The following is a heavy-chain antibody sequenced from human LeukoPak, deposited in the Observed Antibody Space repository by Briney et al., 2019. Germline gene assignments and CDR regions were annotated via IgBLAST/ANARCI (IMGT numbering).Heavy chain of an antibody. Sequence: SETLSLTCAVYGGSFSGYYWSWIRQPPGKGLEWIGEINHSGSTNYNPSLKSRVTISVDTSKNQFSLKLSSVTAADTAVYYCARTSVLLWFGELLFYFDYWGQGTLVTVSS. V-gene: IGHV4-34*01. D-gene: IGHD3-10*01. J-gene: IGHJ4*02. CDR3: ARTSVLLWFGELLFYFDY. CDR1: GGSFSGYY. CDR2: INHSGST.